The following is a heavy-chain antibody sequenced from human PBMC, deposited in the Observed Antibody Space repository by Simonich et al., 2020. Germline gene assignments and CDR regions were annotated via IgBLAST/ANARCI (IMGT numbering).Heavy chain of an antibody. V-gene: IGHV4-59*08. D-gene: IGHD5-12*01. Sequence: QVQLQESGPGLLKPSETLSITCTVSGGSISRYYWSWIRQPQGKRLEWIGYIYYSGDTTYNPSRKNRVTISVDTSKNQFSLKLSSVTAADTAVYYCARHDRWLQFYFDYWGQGTLVTVSS. CDR1: GGSISRYY. CDR2: IYYSGDT. J-gene: IGHJ4*02. CDR3: ARHDRWLQFYFDY.